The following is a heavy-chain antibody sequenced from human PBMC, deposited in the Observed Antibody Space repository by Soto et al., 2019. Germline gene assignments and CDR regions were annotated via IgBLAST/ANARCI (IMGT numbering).Heavy chain of an antibody. V-gene: IGHV3-43*01. Sequence: HPGGSLRLSCAASGFTFDDYTLHWVRQAPGKGLEWVALISWDGDSKYYADSVKGRFTISRDNSKNSLYLQMNSLRSEDTSLYYCAKDLVEGSYGYGIYDYWGQGTLVTVSS. J-gene: IGHJ4*02. D-gene: IGHD5-18*01. CDR3: AKDLVEGSYGYGIYDY. CDR2: ISWDGDSK. CDR1: GFTFDDYT.